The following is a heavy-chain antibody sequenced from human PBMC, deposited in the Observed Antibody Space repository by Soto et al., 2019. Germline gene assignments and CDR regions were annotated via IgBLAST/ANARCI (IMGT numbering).Heavy chain of an antibody. Sequence: SETLSLTCIVSGGSISTYYCSWIRQPAGKGLEWIGRIYRSGGTNFNPSLMSRVSMSVDTSKNQFSLKLSSVVAADTAVYYCARGAAAGVDYGMDVWGQGTTVTVS. CDR3: ARGAAAGVDYGMDV. CDR1: GGSISTYY. D-gene: IGHD6-13*01. J-gene: IGHJ6*02. CDR2: IYRSGGT. V-gene: IGHV4-4*07.